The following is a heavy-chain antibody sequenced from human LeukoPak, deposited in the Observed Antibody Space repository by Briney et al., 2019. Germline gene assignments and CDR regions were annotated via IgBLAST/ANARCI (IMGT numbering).Heavy chain of an antibody. CDR3: AKDLGDSGNY. V-gene: IGHV3-53*01. J-gene: IGHJ4*02. CDR2: IYSGGDT. Sequence: GGSLRLSCAASGFTVSSNYMRWVRQALGKGLEWVSVIYSGGDTFYADSVKGRFTISRDNSKNTLYLQMNSLRVEDTAVYYCAKDLGDSGNYWGQGTLITVSS. CDR1: GFTVSSNY. D-gene: IGHD4-17*01.